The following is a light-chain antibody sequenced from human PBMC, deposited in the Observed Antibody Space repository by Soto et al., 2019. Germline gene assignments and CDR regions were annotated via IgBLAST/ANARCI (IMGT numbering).Light chain of an antibody. J-gene: IGKJ3*01. Sequence: DIQMTQSPSSLSASVGDRVTITCRASQTISTHLNWYQHKPGKAPKVLIYAASSLQGGVPSRFSGSGSGTDFTLSIKSLQPEDFAAYYCQQSCSTPSAFGLGTKVDLK. CDR3: QQSCSTPSA. V-gene: IGKV1-39*01. CDR2: AAS. CDR1: QTISTH.